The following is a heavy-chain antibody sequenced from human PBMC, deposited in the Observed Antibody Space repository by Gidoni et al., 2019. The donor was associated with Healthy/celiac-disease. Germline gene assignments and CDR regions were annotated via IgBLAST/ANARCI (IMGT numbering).Heavy chain of an antibody. CDR3: ARVGSEWFGVGTNDYYYMDV. D-gene: IGHD3-10*01. Sequence: EVQLVESGGGLVQPGVSLRLSCAASGFTFSSYSMIWVRQAPGKGLEWVSYISSSSSTIYYADSVNGRFTISRDNAKNSLYLQMNSLRDEDTAVYYCARVGSEWFGVGTNDYYYMDVWGKGTTVTVSS. CDR1: GFTFSSYS. CDR2: ISSSSSTI. V-gene: IGHV3-48*02. J-gene: IGHJ6*03.